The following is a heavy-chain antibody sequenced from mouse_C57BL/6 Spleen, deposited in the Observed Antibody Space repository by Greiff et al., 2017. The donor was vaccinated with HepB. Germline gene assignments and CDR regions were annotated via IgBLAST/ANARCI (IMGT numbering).Heavy chain of an antibody. V-gene: IGHV1-26*01. J-gene: IGHJ4*01. D-gene: IGHD2-2*01. CDR1: GYTFTDYY. Sequence: VQLKQSGPELVKPGASVKISCKASGYTFTDYYMNWVKQSHGKSLEWIGDINPNNGGTSYNQKFKGKATLTVDKSSSTAYMELRSLTSEDSAVYYCARSGGYDADYYAMDYWGQGTSVTVSS. CDR3: ARSGGYDADYYAMDY. CDR2: INPNNGGT.